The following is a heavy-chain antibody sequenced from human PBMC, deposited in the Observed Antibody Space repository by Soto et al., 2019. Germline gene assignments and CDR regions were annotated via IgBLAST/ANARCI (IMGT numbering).Heavy chain of an antibody. CDR1: GYTFTSYY. CDR2: INTSGGST. CDR3: AREGGYWALDY. J-gene: IGHJ4*02. V-gene: IGHV1-46*01. D-gene: IGHD5-18*01. Sequence: GASVKVSCKASGYTFTSYYMHWVRQAPGQGPEWMGIINTSGGSTSDAQKFHGRVTMTRDTSTRTAYMELSILRSEDTAVYYCAREGGYWALDYWGQGTLVTVSS.